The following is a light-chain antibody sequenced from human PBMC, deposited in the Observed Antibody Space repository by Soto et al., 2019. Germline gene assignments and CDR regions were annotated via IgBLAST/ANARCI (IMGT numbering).Light chain of an antibody. Sequence: EIVLTQSPATLSLSPGERATLSCRASQSVSSYLAWYQQKPGQAPRLLIYDASNRTTGIPARFSGSGSGTDFTLTISSPEPEDFAVYYCQQRSNWPPPTFGRRTRLEI. CDR3: QQRSNWPPPT. J-gene: IGKJ5*01. V-gene: IGKV3-11*01. CDR1: QSVSSY. CDR2: DAS.